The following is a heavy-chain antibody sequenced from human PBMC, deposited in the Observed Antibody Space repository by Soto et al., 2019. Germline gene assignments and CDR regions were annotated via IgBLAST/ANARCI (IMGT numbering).Heavy chain of an antibody. V-gene: IGHV3-30-3*01. D-gene: IGHD6-13*01. CDR2: ISYDGSNK. J-gene: IGHJ6*02. CDR1: GFTFSRYA. Sequence: QVQLVESGGGVVQPGRSLRLSCAASGFTFSRYAMHWVRQAPGKGLEWVAVISYDGSNKYYADSVKGRFTISRDNSKNTLYLQMNSLRAEDTAVYYCARDRVAAAGGFYYYYGMDVWGQGTTVTVSS. CDR3: ARDRVAAAGGFYYYYGMDV.